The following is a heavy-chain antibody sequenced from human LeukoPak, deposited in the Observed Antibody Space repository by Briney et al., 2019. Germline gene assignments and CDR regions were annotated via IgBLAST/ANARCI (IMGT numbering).Heavy chain of an antibody. CDR1: GGSISSYY. J-gene: IGHJ6*03. CDR3: ARDRGFTMLSYMDV. V-gene: IGHV4-4*07. D-gene: IGHD3-10*02. Sequence: SETLSLTCTVSGGSISSYYWSWIRQPAGKGLEWIGRIDTSGNTNYKPSLKSRVTMSVDTSKKQFSLKLSSVTAADTAVYYCARDRGFTMLSYMDVWGKGTTVTVSS. CDR2: IDTSGNT.